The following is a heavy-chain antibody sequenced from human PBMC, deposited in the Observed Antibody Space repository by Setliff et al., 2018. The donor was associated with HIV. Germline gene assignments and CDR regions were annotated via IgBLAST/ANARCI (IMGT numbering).Heavy chain of an antibody. CDR2: IYHSGST. Sequence: PSETLSLTCAVSGYSISSGFYWGWIRQPPGKGLEWIGTIYHSGSTYYNPSLKSRVTISVDTSKNQFSLKVSSVTAADTAVYYCARQSSGSPEYFQRWGQGTLVTVSS. CDR3: ARQSSGSPEYFQR. J-gene: IGHJ1*01. V-gene: IGHV4-38-2*01. CDR1: GYSISSGFY. D-gene: IGHD1-26*01.